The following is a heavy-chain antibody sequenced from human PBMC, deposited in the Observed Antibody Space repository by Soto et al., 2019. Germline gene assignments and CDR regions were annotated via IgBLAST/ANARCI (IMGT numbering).Heavy chain of an antibody. CDR2: IYTSGTT. Sequence: NPSETLSLTCTVSGDSINGYYWTWIRQPAGKGLEWIGRIYTSGTTSYSPSLKSRVTMSLDTSKNHFSLRLTSVTAADTAVYYCARDTVGISSPGVYWGRGTLVTVSS. D-gene: IGHD4-17*01. CDR1: GDSINGYY. J-gene: IGHJ4*02. V-gene: IGHV4-4*07. CDR3: ARDTVGISSPGVY.